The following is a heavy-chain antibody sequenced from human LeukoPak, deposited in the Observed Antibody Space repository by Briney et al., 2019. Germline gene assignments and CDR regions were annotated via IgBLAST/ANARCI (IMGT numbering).Heavy chain of an antibody. CDR3: ARVGRITMVRGVIRAFDY. V-gene: IGHV4-39*01. Sequence: SETLSLTCTVSGGSISSSSYYWGWIRQPPGKGLEWIGSIYYSGSTYYNPSLKSRVTISVDTSKNQFSLKLSSVTAADTAVYYCARVGRITMVRGVIRAFDYWGQGTLVTVSS. D-gene: IGHD3-10*01. CDR1: GGSISSSSYY. CDR2: IYYSGST. J-gene: IGHJ4*02.